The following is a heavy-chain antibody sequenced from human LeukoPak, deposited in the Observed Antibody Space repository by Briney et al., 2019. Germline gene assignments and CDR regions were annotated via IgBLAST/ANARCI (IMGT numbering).Heavy chain of an antibody. V-gene: IGHV4-59*01. CDR3: ARGGLAYCGGDCYTNWFDP. Sequence: PSETLSLTCTVSGGSTSSYYWSWIRQPPGKGLEWIGYIYYSGSTNYNPSLKSRVTISVDTSKNQFSLRLSSVPAADTAVYYCARGGLAYCGGDCYTNWFDPWGQGTLVTVSS. CDR2: IYYSGST. CDR1: GGSTSSYY. D-gene: IGHD2-21*02. J-gene: IGHJ5*02.